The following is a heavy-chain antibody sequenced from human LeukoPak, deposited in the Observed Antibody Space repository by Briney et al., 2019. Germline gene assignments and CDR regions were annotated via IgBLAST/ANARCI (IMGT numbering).Heavy chain of an antibody. Sequence: ASVEVSCKASGYTFTSYAMHWVRQAPGQRLEWMGWINAGNGNTKYSQKFQGRVTITRDTSASTAYMELSSLRSEDTAVYYCARSGGTSSPIDYWGQGTLVTVSS. CDR1: GYTFTSYA. CDR3: ARSGGTSSPIDY. J-gene: IGHJ4*02. D-gene: IGHD2-2*01. CDR2: INAGNGNT. V-gene: IGHV1-3*01.